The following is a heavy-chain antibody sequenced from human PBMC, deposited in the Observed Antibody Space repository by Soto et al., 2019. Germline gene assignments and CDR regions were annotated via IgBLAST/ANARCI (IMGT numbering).Heavy chain of an antibody. V-gene: IGHV3-48*01. CDR1: GFTCINYS. CDR3: AGHGGQWLNWFDP. J-gene: IGHJ5*02. CDR2: ISSSGSTI. D-gene: IGHD6-19*01. Sequence: GSLRHSCAASGFTCINYSMNWVRQAPGKGLEWVSYISSSGSTIYYADSVKGRFTISRDNAKNSLYLQMNSLRAEDTAVYYCAGHGGQWLNWFDPWGQGTLVTVSS.